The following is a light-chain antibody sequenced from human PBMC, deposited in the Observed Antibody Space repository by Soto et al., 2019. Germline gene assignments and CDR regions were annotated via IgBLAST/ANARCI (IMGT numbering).Light chain of an antibody. CDR2: GNS. CDR3: QSYDSSLSGSRV. J-gene: IGLJ2*01. V-gene: IGLV1-40*01. CDR1: SSNIGAGYD. Sequence: VVTQPPSVSGAPGQRVTISCTGSSSNIGAGYDVHWYQQLPGTAPKLLIYGNSNRPSGVPDRFSGSKSGTSASLAITGLQAEDEADYYCQSYDSSLSGSRVFGGGTKLTVL.